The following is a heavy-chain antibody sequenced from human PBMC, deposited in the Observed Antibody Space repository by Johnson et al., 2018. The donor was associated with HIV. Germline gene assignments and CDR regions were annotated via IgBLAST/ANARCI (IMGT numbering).Heavy chain of an antibody. V-gene: IGHV3-9*01. CDR2: ISRTSGSI. Sequence: VQLVESGGGLVQPGRSLRLSCAASGFTFDDYAMHWVRQAPGKGLEWVSGISRTSGSIGYADSVRGRVTISRDNAKNSLYLQMKSLRAEDTALYYCAKGASITMIVAVVRAFDIWGQGTMVTVSS. J-gene: IGHJ3*02. D-gene: IGHD3-22*01. CDR3: AKGASITMIVAVVRAFDI. CDR1: GFTFDDYA.